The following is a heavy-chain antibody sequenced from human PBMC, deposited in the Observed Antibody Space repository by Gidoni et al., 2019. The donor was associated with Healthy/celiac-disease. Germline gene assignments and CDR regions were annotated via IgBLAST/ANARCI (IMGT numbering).Heavy chain of an antibody. CDR1: GFTLSSYS. CDR2: ISSSSSYI. Sequence: EVQLVESGGGLVKPGGSLRLSCAASGFTLSSYSMNWVRQAPGKGLEWVLSISSSSSYIYYADSVKGRFTISRDNAKNSLYLQMNSLRAEDTAVYYCAAETDDYGDYELDYWGQGTLVTVSS. J-gene: IGHJ4*02. D-gene: IGHD4-17*01. CDR3: AAETDDYGDYELDY. V-gene: IGHV3-21*01.